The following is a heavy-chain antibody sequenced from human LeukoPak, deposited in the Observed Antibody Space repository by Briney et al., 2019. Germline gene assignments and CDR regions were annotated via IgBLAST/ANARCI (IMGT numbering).Heavy chain of an antibody. V-gene: IGHV3-20*04. CDR3: ARDGGSYSDY. CDR1: GFTFDDYG. J-gene: IGHJ4*02. D-gene: IGHD1-26*01. Sequence: GGSLRLSCAAAGFTFDDYGMSWGGHAPGKGMEWGSGINWNGGRTVYADSGKGRLTISRDKAKNSMYRKRERLRAEDTASYYCARDGGSYSDYWGQGTLVTVSS. CDR2: INWNGGRT.